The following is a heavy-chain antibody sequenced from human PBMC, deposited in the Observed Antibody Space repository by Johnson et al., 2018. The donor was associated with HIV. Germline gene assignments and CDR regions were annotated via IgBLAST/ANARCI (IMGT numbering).Heavy chain of an antibody. Sequence: VQLVESGGGVVQPGGSLRLSCAASGFTFSSYAMHWVRQAPGKGLEWVSYISGSGNSIYYADSVKGRLTISRDNSKNTLSLQMNSLRAEDTAVYYCARDFSLVGGWSPFDIWGQGTMVTVSS. CDR3: ARDFSLVGGWSPFDI. CDR1: GFTFSSYA. J-gene: IGHJ3*02. V-gene: IGHV3-48*01. CDR2: ISGSGNSI. D-gene: IGHD6-19*01.